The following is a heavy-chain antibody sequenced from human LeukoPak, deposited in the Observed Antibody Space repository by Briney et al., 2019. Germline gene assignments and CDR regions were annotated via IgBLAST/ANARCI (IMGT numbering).Heavy chain of an antibody. J-gene: IGHJ6*03. CDR1: GGSICTYF. CDR2: IYYTGCS. V-gene: IGHV4-59*01. CDR3: ARGGYYSYYYLDV. Sequence: PSETLSLTCTVSGGSICTYFWSWIREPPGEGLGWSGYIYYTGCSNYNPSLKSPVTISVHTSKNQFSLKLTSVTAADTAVYYCARGGYYSYYYLDVWGKGTTVTVSS.